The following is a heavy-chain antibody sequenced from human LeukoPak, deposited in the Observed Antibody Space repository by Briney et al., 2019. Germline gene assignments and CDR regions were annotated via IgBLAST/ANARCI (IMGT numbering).Heavy chain of an antibody. V-gene: IGHV1-2*02. D-gene: IGHD6-13*01. J-gene: IGHJ4*02. CDR3: AREYSSSLFDY. CDR1: GYTFTGHY. Sequence: SVKVSCMASGYTFTGHYLHWLQQPPGQGLDGMGWINGKTGDTNYAQRFQGRVTMIRETSISTMYMELSRLRSDDTAVYYCAREYSSSLFDYWGQGTLVTVSS. CDR2: INGKTGDT.